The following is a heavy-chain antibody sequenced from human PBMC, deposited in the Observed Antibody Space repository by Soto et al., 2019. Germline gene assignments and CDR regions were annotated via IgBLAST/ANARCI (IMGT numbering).Heavy chain of an antibody. J-gene: IGHJ4*02. CDR3: ARVPYCSGGSCYSARFDY. V-gene: IGHV1-69*02. CDR1: GGTFSSYT. D-gene: IGHD2-15*01. CDR2: IIPILGIA. Sequence: QVQLVQSGAEVKKPGSSVKVSCKASGGTFSSYTISWVRQAPGQGLEWMGRIIPILGIANYAQKFQGRVTITADKSTSTAYRELSSLRSEDTAVYYCARVPYCSGGSCYSARFDYWGQGTLVTVSS.